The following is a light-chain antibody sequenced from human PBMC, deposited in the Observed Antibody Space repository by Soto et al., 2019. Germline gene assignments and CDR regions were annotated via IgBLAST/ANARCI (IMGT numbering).Light chain of an antibody. CDR3: LVWASSSVV. V-gene: IGLV3-1*01. CDR1: KLGDKY. Sequence: SYELTQPPSVSVSPGQTANITCSGDKLGDKYASWYQQKPGQSPVLVIYQDFRRPSGIPERFSGSNSGDTATLTISGTQAMDEAEYYCLVWASSSVVFGGGTKVTVL. CDR2: QDF. J-gene: IGLJ2*01.